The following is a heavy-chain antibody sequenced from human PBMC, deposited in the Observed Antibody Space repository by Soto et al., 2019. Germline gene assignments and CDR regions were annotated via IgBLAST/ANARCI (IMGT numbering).Heavy chain of an antibody. V-gene: IGHV1-46*01. CDR2: SHVGPDTT. J-gene: IGHJ4*02. D-gene: IGHD6-19*01. Sequence: QVQLEQSGAEVKKPGASMKVSCQASGYTFTSYYIHWVRQAPGQGLEWMGVSHVGPDTTMYAQKFQGRVTMTRDTSTSTVYMELSSLISEDTAVYFCARESSRTQYFDYWGQGTLVTVSS. CDR3: ARESSRTQYFDY. CDR1: GYTFTSYY.